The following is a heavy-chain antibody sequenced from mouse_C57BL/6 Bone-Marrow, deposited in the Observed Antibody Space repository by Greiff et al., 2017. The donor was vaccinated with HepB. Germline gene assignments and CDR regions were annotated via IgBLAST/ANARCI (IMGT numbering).Heavy chain of an antibody. D-gene: IGHD1-1*01. V-gene: IGHV1-64*01. CDR1: GYTFTSYW. Sequence: QVQLQQPGAELVKPGASVKLSCKASGYTFTSYWMHWVKQRPGQGLEWIGMIHPNSGSTNYNEKFKSKATLTVDKSSSTAYMRLSSLTSEDSSVYYCAREGGYYAAYWGQGTTLTVSS. CDR3: AREGGYYAAY. CDR2: IHPNSGST. J-gene: IGHJ2*01.